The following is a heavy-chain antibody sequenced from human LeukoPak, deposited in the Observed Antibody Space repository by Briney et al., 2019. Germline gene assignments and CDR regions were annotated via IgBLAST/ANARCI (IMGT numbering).Heavy chain of an antibody. V-gene: IGHV3-30*19. CDR2: ISSRGTYE. D-gene: IGHD3-10*01. J-gene: IGHJ4*02. CDR1: GFTFSSYG. Sequence: AGGSLRLSCAASGFTFSSYGMHWVRQAPGKGLEWVAVISSRGTYEYYANSVKGRFTISRDNSKNTLYLQLNSLRAEDTAVYYCARDSTYYYDSGSSGPHYFDNWGQGTLVTVSS. CDR3: ARDSTYYYDSGSSGPHYFDN.